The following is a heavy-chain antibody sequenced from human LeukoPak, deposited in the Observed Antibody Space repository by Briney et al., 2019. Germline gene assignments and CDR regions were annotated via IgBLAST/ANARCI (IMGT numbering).Heavy chain of an antibody. CDR3: AKSGYY. CDR2: ISTSGGST. V-gene: IGHV3-23*01. J-gene: IGHJ4*02. CDR1: GYTLSRYA. D-gene: IGHD3-10*01. Sequence: GGSLRLSRAASGYTLSRYATSCVRDAPGKGLECVSTISTSGGSTLYADSAKGRFTISRDNSKNTLYLQMNSLRAEYTAVYYGAKSGYYWGQRTLVTVSS.